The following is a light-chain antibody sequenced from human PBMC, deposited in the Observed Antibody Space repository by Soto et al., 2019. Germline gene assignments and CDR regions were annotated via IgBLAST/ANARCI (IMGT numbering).Light chain of an antibody. CDR1: QSISSW. Sequence: DIQMTQSPSTLSASVGDRVTITCRASQSISSWLAWYQQKPGKAPKLLIYDASSLESGVPSRFSGSGSGTEFTLTISSLQPDDFASYYCQQFNSFPLTFGGGTKVEIK. CDR3: QQFNSFPLT. CDR2: DAS. V-gene: IGKV1-5*01. J-gene: IGKJ4*01.